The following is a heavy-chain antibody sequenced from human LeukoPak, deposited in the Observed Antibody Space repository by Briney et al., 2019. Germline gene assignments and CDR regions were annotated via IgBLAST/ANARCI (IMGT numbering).Heavy chain of an antibody. CDR2: INHSGST. Sequence: SETLSLTCDVYGGSFSGYFWSWIRQPPGKGLEWIGEINHSGSTNYNPSLKSRVTISVDTSKDQFSLKVSSVTAADTAVYYCAGGRLGSTWYYHWGQGTQATVSS. CDR1: GGSFSGYF. D-gene: IGHD6-13*01. CDR3: AGGRLGSTWYYH. V-gene: IGHV4-34*01. J-gene: IGHJ5*02.